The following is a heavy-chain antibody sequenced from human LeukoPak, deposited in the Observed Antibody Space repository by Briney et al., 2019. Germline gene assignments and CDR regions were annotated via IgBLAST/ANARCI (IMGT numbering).Heavy chain of an antibody. CDR1: GFAVNTYD. V-gene: IGHV3-48*01. J-gene: IGHJ4*02. Sequence: TWGSLRLSCAASGFAVNTYDMHWVRQAPGEGPQWIAYFGISGTIYYADSVRGRFTISRDSAKTSLYLQMNGLRVDDTAIYYCAGYGVYPYWGQGTPVTVSS. CDR3: AGYGVYPY. CDR2: FGISGTI. D-gene: IGHD5/OR15-5a*01.